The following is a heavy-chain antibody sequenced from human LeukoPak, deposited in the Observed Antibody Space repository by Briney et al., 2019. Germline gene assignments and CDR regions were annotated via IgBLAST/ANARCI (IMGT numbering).Heavy chain of an antibody. D-gene: IGHD5-18*01. V-gene: IGHV4-39*07. CDR1: GGSISGSIFY. CDR3: ARRGYSYGYKRGYYMDV. Sequence: SETLSLTCTVSGGSISGSIFYWGWIRQPPGKGLEWIGTIYYSGSTYNNPSLKSRVIMSVDTSKNQFSLKLSSVTAADTAVYYCARRGYSYGYKRGYYMDVWGKGTTVTISS. CDR2: IYYSGST. J-gene: IGHJ6*03.